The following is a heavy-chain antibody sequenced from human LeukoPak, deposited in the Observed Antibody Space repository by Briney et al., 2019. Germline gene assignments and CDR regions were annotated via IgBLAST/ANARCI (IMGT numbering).Heavy chain of an antibody. D-gene: IGHD3-22*01. CDR1: GCTFDDYA. CDR2: ITWNRDNI. V-gene: IGHV3-9*01. Sequence: GGSLRLSCTDSGCTFDDYAFHWVRQAPGKGLEWVSGITWNRDNIGYGDSVKGRFTVSRDNVKKVLYLQMNNLRPEDTAVYYCAKDLSSAITSALVLDVWGQGATVIVSS. J-gene: IGHJ6*02. CDR3: AKDLSSAITSALVLDV.